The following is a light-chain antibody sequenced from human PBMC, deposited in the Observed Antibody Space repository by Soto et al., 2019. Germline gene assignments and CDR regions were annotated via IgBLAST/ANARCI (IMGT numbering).Light chain of an antibody. CDR2: DDN. CDR1: SSNIGGNC. V-gene: IGLV1-51*01. CDR3: GSWDSSLSAYV. Sequence: QSVLTQPPSVSAAPGQKVTISCSGSSSNIGGNCVSWYQQLPGTAPKLLIYDDNKRPSGIPDRFSGSKSGTSATLGITGFQTGDEADYYCGSWDSSLSAYVFGTGTKVTVL. J-gene: IGLJ1*01.